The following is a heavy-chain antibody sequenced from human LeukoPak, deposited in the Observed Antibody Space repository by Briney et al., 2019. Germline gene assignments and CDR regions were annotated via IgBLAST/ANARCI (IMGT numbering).Heavy chain of an antibody. CDR1: GGSISGYY. Sequence: SETLSLTCTVSGGSISGYYWSWIRQPPGKGLEWIGYIYYSGSTNYNPSLKSRVTISVDTSKNQFSLKLSSVTAADTAVYYCARHLSIFGVTDAFDIWGQGTMVTVSS. D-gene: IGHD3-3*01. J-gene: IGHJ3*02. V-gene: IGHV4-59*08. CDR2: IYYSGST. CDR3: ARHLSIFGVTDAFDI.